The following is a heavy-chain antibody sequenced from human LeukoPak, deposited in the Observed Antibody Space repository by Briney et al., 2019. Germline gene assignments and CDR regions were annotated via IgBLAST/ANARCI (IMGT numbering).Heavy chain of an antibody. D-gene: IGHD1-20*01. J-gene: IGHJ4*02. CDR2: INPSGGST. CDR1: GYSFISFY. Sequence: ASVKVSCKASGYSFISFYIHWVRQAPGQGLEWMGVINPSGGSTAYAQQFQGRVTMTRDTSTSPVYMELSSLRSEDTAVYYCARHSLIGTTPFDYWGQGTLVTVSS. V-gene: IGHV1-46*01. CDR3: ARHSLIGTTPFDY.